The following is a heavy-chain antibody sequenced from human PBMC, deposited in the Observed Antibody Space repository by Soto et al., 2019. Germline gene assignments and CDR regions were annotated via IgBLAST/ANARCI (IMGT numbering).Heavy chain of an antibody. Sequence: QVQLQESGPGLVKPSGTLSLTCAVSGGSISSSNWWSWVRQPPGKGLEWIGEIYHSGSTNYNPSLKSRVTTSVDKSKNQFSLKLSSVTAADTAVYYCARSPDSSGYYPRWYYYGMDVWGQGTTVTVSS. CDR2: IYHSGST. J-gene: IGHJ6*02. D-gene: IGHD3-22*01. CDR3: ARSPDSSGYYPRWYYYGMDV. V-gene: IGHV4-4*02. CDR1: GGSISSSNW.